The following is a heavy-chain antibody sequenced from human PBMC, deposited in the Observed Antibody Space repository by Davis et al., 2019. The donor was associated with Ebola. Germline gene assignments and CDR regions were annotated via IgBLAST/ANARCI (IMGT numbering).Heavy chain of an antibody. D-gene: IGHD3-16*02. CDR1: GFTFSSYW. V-gene: IGHV3-74*01. CDR2: INSDGSST. Sequence: GESLKIFCAASGFTFSSYWMHWVRQAPGKGLVWVSRINSDGSSTSYADSVKGRFTISRDNAKNTLYLQMNSLRAEDTAVYYCARARDYIWGSYRDDAFDIWGQGTMVTVSS. CDR3: ARARDYIWGSYRDDAFDI. J-gene: IGHJ3*02.